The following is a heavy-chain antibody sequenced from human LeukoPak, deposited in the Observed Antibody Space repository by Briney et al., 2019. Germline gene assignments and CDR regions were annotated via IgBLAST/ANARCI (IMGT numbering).Heavy chain of an antibody. J-gene: IGHJ5*02. V-gene: IGHV4-59*01. CDR2: IYYSGST. CDR1: GGSISSYY. D-gene: IGHD6-13*01. CDR3: ARGGIAAADNWFDP. Sequence: SETLSLTCTVSGGSISSYYWSWIRQPPGKGLEWIGYIYYSGSTNYNPSLKSRVTISVDTSKNQFSLKLSSVTAADTAVYYCARGGIAAADNWFDPWGQGTPVTVSS.